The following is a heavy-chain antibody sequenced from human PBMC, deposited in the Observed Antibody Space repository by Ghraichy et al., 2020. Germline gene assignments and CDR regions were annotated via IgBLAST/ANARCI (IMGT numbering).Heavy chain of an antibody. CDR2: TYYRSKWCS. CDR3: ARDQGGRFDS. Sequence: SETLSLTCAISGDSVLSNTAAWSWIRQSPSRGLEWLGRTYYRSKWCSDYSVSAKGRVIVNPDTSKNQFSLQLNSVTPEDTAVYYCARDQGGRFDSWGQGTLVTVSS. V-gene: IGHV6-1*01. CDR1: GDSVLSNTAA. J-gene: IGHJ4*02. D-gene: IGHD3-16*01.